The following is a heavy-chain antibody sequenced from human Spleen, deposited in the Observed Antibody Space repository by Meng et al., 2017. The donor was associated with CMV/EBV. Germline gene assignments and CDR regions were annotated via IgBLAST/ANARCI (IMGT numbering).Heavy chain of an antibody. V-gene: IGHV3-21*04. CDR1: GFTFRSYP. J-gene: IGHJ4*02. CDR3: AKVDTAMAVDY. Sequence: LSCTDSGFTFRSYPMHWVRQAPGKGLEWVSSISIRSSRIYYSDSVKGRFTISRDDAKNTLYLQMNSLGAEDTAVYYCAKVDTAMAVDYWGQGTLVTVSS. CDR2: ISIRSSRI. D-gene: IGHD5-18*01.